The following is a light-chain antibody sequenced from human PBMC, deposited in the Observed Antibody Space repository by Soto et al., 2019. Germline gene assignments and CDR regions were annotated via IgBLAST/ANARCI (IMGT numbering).Light chain of an antibody. CDR2: DAS. CDR3: QEYGGSSWT. V-gene: IGKV1-5*01. J-gene: IGKJ1*01. CDR1: QRIGSW. Sequence: DVQMTQSRPTLSASVGDRVTITCRASQRIGSWLAWYQQKPGKAPKLLIYDASVLERGVQSRFSGSGSGTDFTLTISCLQPDDFATYYCQEYGGSSWTFGQGPKVDIK.